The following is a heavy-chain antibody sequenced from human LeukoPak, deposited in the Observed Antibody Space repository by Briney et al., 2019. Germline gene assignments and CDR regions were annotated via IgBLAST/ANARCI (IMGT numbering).Heavy chain of an antibody. CDR1: GFTFSGAA. Sequence: HPGGSLRLSCAASGFTFSGAAMHWVRQASGKGLEWVGRIRSKANRYATAYAASVKGRITISRDDSKNTAYLQMNSLKTADPAVYYCNRHEYSSSSALFDYWGQGTLVTVSS. CDR2: IRSKANRYAT. V-gene: IGHV3-73*01. J-gene: IGHJ4*02. CDR3: NRHEYSSSSALFDY. D-gene: IGHD6-6*01.